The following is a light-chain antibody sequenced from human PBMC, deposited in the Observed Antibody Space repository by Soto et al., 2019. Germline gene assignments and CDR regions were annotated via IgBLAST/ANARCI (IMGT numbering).Light chain of an antibody. J-gene: IGLJ1*01. CDR2: DVS. V-gene: IGLV2-14*03. CDR3: SSYRTSNTRQIV. CDR1: RSEICGYNY. Sequence: SVLTQPAPVSGSPGQSITISCTDTRSEICGYNYVSWYQHHPGKAPKLMIYDVSNRPSGVSNRFSGSKSGNTASLSISGLQPEDEADYYCSSYRTSNTRQIVCGTGTKDTVL.